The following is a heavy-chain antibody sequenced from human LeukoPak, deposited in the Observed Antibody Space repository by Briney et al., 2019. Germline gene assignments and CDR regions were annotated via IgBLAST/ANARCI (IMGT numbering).Heavy chain of an antibody. J-gene: IGHJ4*02. CDR1: RGSISSGSYY. CDR3: ARHGHSYGYVDY. D-gene: IGHD5-18*01. Sequence: SETRSLTCSVSRGSISSGSYYWGWIRQPPGKGLEWIASIYYTGSTYYNPSLKSRVAISEDKSKNQFSLRLSSVTAADTAVYYCARHGHSYGYVDYWGQGTLVTVSS. V-gene: IGHV4-39*01. CDR2: IYYTGST.